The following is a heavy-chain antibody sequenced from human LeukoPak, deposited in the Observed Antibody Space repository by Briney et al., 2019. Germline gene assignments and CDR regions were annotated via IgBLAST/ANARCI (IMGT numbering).Heavy chain of an antibody. CDR3: ARGSPGQLLRL. D-gene: IGHD2-2*01. Sequence: GASVTVSCKASGFSFTTYYLYWMRQAPGQGLEWMGWINPNSGGTNYAQKFQGRVTMTRDTSISTAYMELSRLRSDDTAVYYCARGSPGQLLRLWGQGTLVTVSS. J-gene: IGHJ4*02. CDR1: GFSFTTYY. CDR2: INPNSGGT. V-gene: IGHV1-2*02.